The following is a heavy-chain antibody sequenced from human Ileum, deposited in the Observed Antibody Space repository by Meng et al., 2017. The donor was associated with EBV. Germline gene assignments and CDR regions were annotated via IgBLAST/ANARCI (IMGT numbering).Heavy chain of an antibody. Sequence: AEVVEAGGGQVKPGGSLCRSCAGSGFTFSSYSMNWVRQAPGKGLEWVSSISSSSSSIHYADSVKGRFTTSRDNAKNSLYLQMNSLRAEDTAVYYCSRRLYDSSGYYPFDYWGQGTLVTVSS. CDR3: SRRLYDSSGYYPFDY. J-gene: IGHJ4*02. D-gene: IGHD3-22*01. V-gene: IGHV3-21*06. CDR1: GFTFSSYS. CDR2: ISSSSSSI.